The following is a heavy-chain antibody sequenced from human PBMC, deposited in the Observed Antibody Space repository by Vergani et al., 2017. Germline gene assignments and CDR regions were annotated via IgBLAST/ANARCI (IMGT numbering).Heavy chain of an antibody. CDR1: GYSFTSYW. D-gene: IGHD3-3*01. Sequence: EVQLVQSGAEVKKPGESLKISCKGSGYSFTSYWIGWVRQMPGKGLEWMGIIYPGDSDTRYSPSFQGQVTISADKSISTAYLQWSSLKASDTAMYYCARWGGGSDGYYDFWSGYSNKIGHYYYYGMDVWGQGTTVTVSS. J-gene: IGHJ6*02. V-gene: IGHV5-51*03. CDR2: IYPGDSDT. CDR3: ARWGGGSDGYYDFWSGYSNKIGHYYYYGMDV.